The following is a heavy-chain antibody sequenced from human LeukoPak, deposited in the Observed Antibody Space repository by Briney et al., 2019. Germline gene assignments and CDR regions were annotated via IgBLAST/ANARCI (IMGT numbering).Heavy chain of an antibody. V-gene: IGHV3-30*02. CDR2: IRYDGSNK. CDR1: AFTFSRYG. J-gene: IGHJ4*02. Sequence: GGSLRLSCAASAFTFSRYGMHWVRQAPGKGLEWVAFIRYDGSNKYYADSVKGRFTISRDNSKNTLYLQMNSLRAEDTAVYYCAKEVWPTVTTPGWTYFDYWGQGALVTVSS. CDR3: AKEVWPTVTTPGWTYFDY. D-gene: IGHD4-17*01.